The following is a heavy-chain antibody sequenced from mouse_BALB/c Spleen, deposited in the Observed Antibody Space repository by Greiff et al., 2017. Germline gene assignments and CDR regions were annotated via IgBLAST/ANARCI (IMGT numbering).Heavy chain of an antibody. Sequence: VQLQQSGPELVKPGASVKMSCKASGYTFTSYWLNWVKQRPGQGLEWIGNIYPSDSYTNYNQKFKDKATLTVDKSSSTAYMQLSSPTSEDSAVYYCTRSVYGSSWYYFDYWGQGTTLTVSS. CDR1: GYTFTSYW. CDR2: IYPSDSYT. D-gene: IGHD1-1*01. J-gene: IGHJ2*01. V-gene: IGHV1-69*02. CDR3: TRSVYGSSWYYFDY.